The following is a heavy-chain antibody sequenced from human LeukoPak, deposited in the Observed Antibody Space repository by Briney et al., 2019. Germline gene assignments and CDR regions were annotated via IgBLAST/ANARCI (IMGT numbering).Heavy chain of an antibody. CDR2: INSDGSEK. J-gene: IGHJ3*02. CDR1: GFPFTSHW. CDR3: AKGSTPFDI. D-gene: IGHD2/OR15-2a*01. V-gene: IGHV3-7*03. Sequence: GGSLRLSCAASGFPFTSHWLSWFRQSPGRGLEWVAHINSDGSEKNYVDSVKGRFTISRDNSKNTLYLQMNSLRAEDTAVYYCAKGSTPFDIWGQGTMVTVSS.